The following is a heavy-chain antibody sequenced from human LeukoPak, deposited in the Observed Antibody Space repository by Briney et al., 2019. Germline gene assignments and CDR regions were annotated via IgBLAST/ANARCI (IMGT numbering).Heavy chain of an antibody. CDR3: AKEISGWNRFYFDY. CDR2: ISGSGGST. Sequence: GGSLRLSCAASGFTFSSYAMSWVRQAPGKGLEWVSTISGSGGSTYYADSLKGRFTISRDNSRNTLYLQMNSLRVEDTAVYYCAKEISGWNRFYFDYWGQGALVTVSS. CDR1: GFTFSSYA. V-gene: IGHV3-23*01. J-gene: IGHJ4*02. D-gene: IGHD6-19*01.